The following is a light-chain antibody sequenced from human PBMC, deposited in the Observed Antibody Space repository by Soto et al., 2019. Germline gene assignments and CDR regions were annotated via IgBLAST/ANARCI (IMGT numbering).Light chain of an antibody. Sequence: DLQMTQSPSSLSASVGDRVKITCRASQSIAGYLSWYQQRPGKAPQFLIYSASSLQRGVPPRFSGSGSGTDFTLTIISLESEDSAVYYCQQSHMWPITFGQGTRLEIK. J-gene: IGKJ5*01. CDR2: SAS. CDR3: QQSHMWPIT. CDR1: QSIAGY. V-gene: IGKV1-39*01.